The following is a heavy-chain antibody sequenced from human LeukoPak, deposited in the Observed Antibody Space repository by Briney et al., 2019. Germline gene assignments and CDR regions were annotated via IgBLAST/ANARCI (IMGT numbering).Heavy chain of an antibody. CDR3: ARGDRYCSGGSCYSVPFDY. J-gene: IGHJ4*02. Sequence: SETLSLTRAVSGDSISNYYWSWIRQPPGKGLEWIGYIYYSGSTNYNPSLKSRVTISVDTSKNQFSLKLSSVTAADTAVYYCARGDRYCSGGSCYSVPFDYWGQGTLVTVSS. D-gene: IGHD2-15*01. CDR1: GDSISNYY. V-gene: IGHV4-59*12. CDR2: IYYSGST.